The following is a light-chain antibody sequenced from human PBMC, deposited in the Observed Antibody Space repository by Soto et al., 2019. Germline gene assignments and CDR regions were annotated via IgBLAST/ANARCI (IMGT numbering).Light chain of an antibody. V-gene: IGKV1-39*01. Sequence: DIQMTQFPSSLSASVGDRVTITCRASQSINTYLNWYQQKPGKAPNLLIYAASSLQSGVPSRFSGSGSGTDFTLTISSLQHEDFATYYYQQYYSIPVTFGGGTKVEIK. CDR3: QQYYSIPVT. J-gene: IGKJ4*01. CDR1: QSINTY. CDR2: AAS.